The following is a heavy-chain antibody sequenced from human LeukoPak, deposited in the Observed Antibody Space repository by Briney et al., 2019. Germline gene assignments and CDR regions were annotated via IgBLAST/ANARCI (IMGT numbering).Heavy chain of an antibody. CDR1: GFKFGSYG. D-gene: IGHD3-10*01. CDR3: AKDALPYYYAGSEHCPWFAP. Sequence: GGSLRLSCAASGFKFGSYGINWVRQTPGKGLEWVAFIRYDGLKKYYGESVKGRFTISRDNSKDTAYLEMSNLRPEDTSVYHCAKDALPYYYAGSEHCPWFAPWGQGTLVTVSS. J-gene: IGHJ5*02. CDR2: IRYDGLKK. V-gene: IGHV3-30*02.